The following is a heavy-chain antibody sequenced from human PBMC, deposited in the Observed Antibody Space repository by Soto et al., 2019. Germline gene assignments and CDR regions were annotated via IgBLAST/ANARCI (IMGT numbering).Heavy chain of an antibody. Sequence: EVQLVESGEGLVKPGGSLRLSGAPPGFTLSNSWMSRVRQDPGKGLGWVAVINPVESEKHYVDTVKGRFTVSRDNAKNSLYLQMNSLRVEDTALYYCARDPAWGSLDYWGLGTLVTVSS. CDR1: GFTLSNSW. J-gene: IGHJ4*02. CDR2: INPVESEK. D-gene: IGHD7-27*01. V-gene: IGHV3-7*01. CDR3: ARDPAWGSLDY.